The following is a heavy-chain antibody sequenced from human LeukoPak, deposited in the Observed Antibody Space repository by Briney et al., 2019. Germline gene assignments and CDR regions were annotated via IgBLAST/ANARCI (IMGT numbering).Heavy chain of an antibody. J-gene: IGHJ4*02. Sequence: GGSLRLSCAASGFTFNSYWMNWVRQAPGKGLEWVANIKRDGSEKYYVDSVKGRFTISRDNAKNSLDLQMNSLRVEDTAVYYCARDDDTTGRYSRFDYWGQGTLVTVSS. CDR1: GFTFNSYW. D-gene: IGHD3-22*01. CDR2: IKRDGSEK. CDR3: ARDDDTTGRYSRFDY. V-gene: IGHV3-7*03.